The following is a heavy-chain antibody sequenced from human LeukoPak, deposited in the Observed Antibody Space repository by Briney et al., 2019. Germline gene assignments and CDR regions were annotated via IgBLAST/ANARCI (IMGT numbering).Heavy chain of an antibody. CDR2: ISGSGGST. J-gene: IGHJ3*02. CDR1: GFTFSSYA. D-gene: IGHD3-10*01. Sequence: GGSLRLSCAASGFTFSSYAMSWVRQAPGKGLEWVSAISGSGGSTYYADSVKGRFTISRDNSKNTLYLQMNSLRAEDTAVYYCAKGAELLWFGESRSAFDIWGQGTMVTVSS. CDR3: AKGAELLWFGESRSAFDI. V-gene: IGHV3-23*01.